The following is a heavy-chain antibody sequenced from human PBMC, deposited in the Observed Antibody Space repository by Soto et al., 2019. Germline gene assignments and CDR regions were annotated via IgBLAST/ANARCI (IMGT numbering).Heavy chain of an antibody. V-gene: IGHV4-39*01. CDR1: GGCISSRSYY. J-gene: IGHJ5*02. Sequence: SETLSLTCTVSGGCISSRSYYWGWIRQPPGKGLEWIGSIYYSGSTYYNPSLKSRVTISVDTSKNQFSLKLSSVTAADTAVYYCARQIVVVPAAIARRDNWFDPWGQGTLVTVSS. CDR2: IYYSGST. D-gene: IGHD2-2*01. CDR3: ARQIVVVPAAIARRDNWFDP.